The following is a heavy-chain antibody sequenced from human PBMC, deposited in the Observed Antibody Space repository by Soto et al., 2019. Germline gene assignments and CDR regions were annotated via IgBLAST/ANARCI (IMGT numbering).Heavy chain of an antibody. CDR3: ARWSYLDY. D-gene: IGHD3-3*01. J-gene: IGHJ4*02. CDR1: GFTFSTYA. CDR2: ISGSDGKT. V-gene: IGHV3-23*01. Sequence: PWGSLRLSCAASGFTFSTYAIILVRQAPGKWLEWVSTISGSDGKTFYADSVKGRFSISRDTSQSTLYLQMNSLRADDTAMYYCARWSYLDYWGQGTRVTVSS.